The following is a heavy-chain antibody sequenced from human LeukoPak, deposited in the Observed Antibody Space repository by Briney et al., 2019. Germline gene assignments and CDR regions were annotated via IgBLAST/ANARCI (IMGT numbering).Heavy chain of an antibody. Sequence: GGSLRLFCAASGFTFSSYAMHWVRQAPGKGLEWVAVISYDGSNKYYADSVKGRFTISRDNSKNTLYLQMNSLRAEDTAVYYCARDQAGYCSGGSCYYAAGFDYWGQGTLVTVSS. J-gene: IGHJ4*02. V-gene: IGHV3-30-3*01. CDR1: GFTFSSYA. D-gene: IGHD2-15*01. CDR3: ARDQAGYCSGGSCYYAAGFDY. CDR2: ISYDGSNK.